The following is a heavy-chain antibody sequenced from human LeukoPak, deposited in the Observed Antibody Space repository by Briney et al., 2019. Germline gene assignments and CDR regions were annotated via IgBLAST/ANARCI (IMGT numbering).Heavy chain of an antibody. CDR3: ARSVSSAWPNWFDP. D-gene: IGHD6-19*01. CDR1: GYSVTSYW. V-gene: IGHV5-51*01. Sequence: GESLKISCKGSGYSVTSYWIGWVRQMPGKGLEWMGIIYPGDSDTRYSPSFQGQVTISADKSITTAYLQWSSLKASDTAMYYCARSVSSAWPNWFDPWGQGSLVTVSS. J-gene: IGHJ5*02. CDR2: IYPGDSDT.